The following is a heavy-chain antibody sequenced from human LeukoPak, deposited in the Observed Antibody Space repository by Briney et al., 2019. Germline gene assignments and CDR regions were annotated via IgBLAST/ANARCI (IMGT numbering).Heavy chain of an antibody. CDR3: ALRYCSSTSCHQGTFDI. CDR1: GFIFTNTW. Sequence: GGSLRLYCAGSGFIFTNTWMNWVRQAPGKGLEWVGRIKSETDGGTTDYAAPLKGRFTISRDDSKNTLYLQMNSLKTEDTAIYYCALRYCSSTSCHQGTFDIWGQGTMVTVSS. V-gene: IGHV3-15*01. J-gene: IGHJ3*02. D-gene: IGHD2-2*01. CDR2: IKSETDGGTT.